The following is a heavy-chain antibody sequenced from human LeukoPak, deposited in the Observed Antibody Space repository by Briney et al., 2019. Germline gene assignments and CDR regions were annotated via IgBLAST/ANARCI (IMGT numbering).Heavy chain of an antibody. CDR1: GFTFSSYA. J-gene: IGHJ3*02. CDR2: ISYDGSNK. CDR3: AREGCIAAAGLCFGAFDI. Sequence: PGGSLRLSCAASGFTFSSYAMHWVRQAPGKGLEWVAVISYDGSNKYYADSVKGRFTISRDNSKNTLYLQMNSLRAEDTAVYYCAREGCIAAAGLCFGAFDIWGQGTMVTVSS. D-gene: IGHD6-13*01. V-gene: IGHV3-30-3*01.